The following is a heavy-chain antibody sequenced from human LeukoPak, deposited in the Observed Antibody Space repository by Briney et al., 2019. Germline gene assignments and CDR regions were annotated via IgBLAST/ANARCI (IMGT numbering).Heavy chain of an antibody. V-gene: IGHV3-48*04. CDR2: ISRNGDTK. J-gene: IGHJ4*02. CDR1: GFTFNNFG. CDR3: ARYYGAVDY. Sequence: GGSLRLSCAASGFTFNNFGVIWVRQAPGKGLEWISYISRNGDTKDFADSVKGRFTISRDNAKNSLYLQMNSLRAEDTAVYYCARYYGAVDYWGQGTLVTVSS. D-gene: IGHD4-17*01.